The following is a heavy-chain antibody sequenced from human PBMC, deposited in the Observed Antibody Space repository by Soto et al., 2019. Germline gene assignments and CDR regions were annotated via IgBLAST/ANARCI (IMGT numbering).Heavy chain of an antibody. Sequence: PGGSLRLACAASGFTFSSYGMHWVRQAPGKGLEWVAVISYDGSNKYYADSVKGRFTISRDNSKNTLYLQMNSLRAEDTAVYYCAREEGYDISDYYFGMDVWGQGTTVTVSS. CDR2: ISYDGSNK. D-gene: IGHD3-9*01. CDR3: AREEGYDISDYYFGMDV. CDR1: GFTFSSYG. J-gene: IGHJ6*02. V-gene: IGHV3-30*03.